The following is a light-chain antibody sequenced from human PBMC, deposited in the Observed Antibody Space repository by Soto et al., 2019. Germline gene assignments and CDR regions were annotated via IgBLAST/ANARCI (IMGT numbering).Light chain of an antibody. CDR3: ASWDDGLTGYV. J-gene: IGLJ1*01. CDR2: RNN. Sequence: QSVLTQPPSASGTPGQSVTISGSGSNSNIGRNTVNWYQQLPGTAPKLLIYRNNQRPSGVPDRFSGSKSGTSASLAISGLQSADESDYYCASWDDGLTGYVFGTGTKVPVL. V-gene: IGLV1-44*01. CDR1: NSNIGRNT.